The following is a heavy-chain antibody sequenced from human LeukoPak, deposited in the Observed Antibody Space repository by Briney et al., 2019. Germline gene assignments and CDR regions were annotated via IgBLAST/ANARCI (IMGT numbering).Heavy chain of an antibody. CDR2: ISYDGSNK. CDR3: APSAVAGRHFQH. V-gene: IGHV3-30*03. J-gene: IGHJ1*01. D-gene: IGHD6-19*01. CDR1: GFTFSNYG. Sequence: TGGSLRLSCGTPGFTFSNYGLHGVRQAPGKGRGGVAVISYDGSNKYYADSVKGRFTISRDNTKNTLYLQMNSLRAEDTAVYYCAPSAVAGRHFQHWGQGTLVTVSS.